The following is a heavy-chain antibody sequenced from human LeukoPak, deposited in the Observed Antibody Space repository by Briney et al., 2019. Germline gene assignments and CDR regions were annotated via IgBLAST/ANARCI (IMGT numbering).Heavy chain of an antibody. CDR2: IYYSGST. J-gene: IGHJ6*02. CDR1: GGSISSYY. V-gene: IGHV4-59*01. D-gene: IGHD6-19*01. Sequence: SETLSLTCTVSGGSISSYYWSWIRQPPGKGLEWIGYIYYSGSTNYNPSLKSRVTISVDTSKNQFSLKLSSVTAADTAVYYYARGGSSGWYSYYGMDVWGQGTTVTVSS. CDR3: ARGGSSGWYSYYGMDV.